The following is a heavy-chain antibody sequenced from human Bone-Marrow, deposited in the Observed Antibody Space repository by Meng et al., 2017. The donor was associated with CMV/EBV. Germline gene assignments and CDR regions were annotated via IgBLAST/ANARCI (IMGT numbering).Heavy chain of an antibody. J-gene: IGHJ6*02. CDR2: IIPIFGTA. V-gene: IGHV1-69*05. Sequence: SVKVSCKASGGTFSSYAISWVRQAPGQGLEWMGGIIPIFGTANYAQKFQGRVTITTDESTSTAYIELSSLRSEDTAVYYCARDTDLGYYDFWSRTGPPYGMDVWGQGTTVTVSS. CDR1: GGTFSSYA. CDR3: ARDTDLGYYDFWSRTGPPYGMDV. D-gene: IGHD3-3*01.